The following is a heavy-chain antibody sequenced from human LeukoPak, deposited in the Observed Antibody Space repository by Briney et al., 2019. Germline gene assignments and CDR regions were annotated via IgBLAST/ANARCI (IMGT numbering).Heavy chain of an antibody. Sequence: GGSLRLSCAASGFTFSDYYMSWIRQAPAKGLEWVSYISSSGSTIYYADSVKGRFTISRDNAKNSLYLQMNSLRAEDTAVYYCARADYSNYVGWFDPWGQGTLVTVSS. CDR2: ISSSGSTI. V-gene: IGHV3-11*04. J-gene: IGHJ5*02. D-gene: IGHD4-11*01. CDR1: GFTFSDYY. CDR3: ARADYSNYVGWFDP.